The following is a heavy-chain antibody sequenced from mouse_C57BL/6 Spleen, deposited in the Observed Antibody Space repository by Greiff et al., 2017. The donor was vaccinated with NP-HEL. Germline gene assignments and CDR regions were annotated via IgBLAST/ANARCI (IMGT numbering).Heavy chain of an antibody. CDR2: IDPSDSET. CDR3: ATLSTTVGGSFDV. Sequence: QVQLQQPGAELVRPGSSVKLSCKASGYTFTSYWMHWVKQRPIQGLEWIGNIDPSDSETHYNQKFKDKATLTVDKSCSTAYMQLSRLTAEDSAVYDCATLSTTVGGSFDVWGTGTTVTVSS. V-gene: IGHV1-52*01. CDR1: GYTFTSYW. D-gene: IGHD1-1*01. J-gene: IGHJ1*03.